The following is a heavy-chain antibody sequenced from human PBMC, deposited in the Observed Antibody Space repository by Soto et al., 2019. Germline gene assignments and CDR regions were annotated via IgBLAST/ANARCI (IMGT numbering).Heavy chain of an antibody. CDR2: ISSGSTSI. V-gene: IGHV3-48*02. Sequence: EVQLVESGGGLVQPGGSLRLSCAASGFIFSTYSMNWVRQAPGKGLEWISFISSGSTSIYYADSVRGRFTISRDNAANSLFLQMNSLRDEDTAVYYCARLYSTSTVSRWFDPWGQGTLVTVSS. J-gene: IGHJ5*02. D-gene: IGHD6-13*01. CDR3: ARLYSTSTVSRWFDP. CDR1: GFIFSTYS.